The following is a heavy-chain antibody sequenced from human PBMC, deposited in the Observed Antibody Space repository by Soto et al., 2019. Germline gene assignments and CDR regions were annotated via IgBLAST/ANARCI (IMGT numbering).Heavy chain of an antibody. D-gene: IGHD1-26*01. CDR2: IKQDGSDK. CDR1: GFTFSDYW. V-gene: IGHV3-7*05. CDR3: AREYGGGPRFDP. J-gene: IGHJ5*02. Sequence: GGSLRLSCAASGFTFSDYWMSWVRQAPGKGLEWVANIKQDGSDKYYVDSVKGRFTISRDNVKNSLYLAMNSLRAEDTAVYYCAREYGGGPRFDPWGQETLDPVSS.